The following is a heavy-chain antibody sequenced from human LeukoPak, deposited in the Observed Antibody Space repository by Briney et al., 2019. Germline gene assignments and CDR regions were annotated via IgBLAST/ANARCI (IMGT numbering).Heavy chain of an antibody. CDR1: GGSISSSSYY. J-gene: IGHJ4*02. V-gene: IGHV4-39*07. CDR3: ARDLGGLYYDSSGTDY. CDR2: ISYSGST. Sequence: SETPSLTCTVSGGSISSSSYYWGWIRQPPGKGLEWIGIISYSGSTYYNPSLKSRVTISVDTSKNQFSLKLSSVTAADTAVYYCARDLGGLYYDSSGTDYWGQGTLVTVSS. D-gene: IGHD3-22*01.